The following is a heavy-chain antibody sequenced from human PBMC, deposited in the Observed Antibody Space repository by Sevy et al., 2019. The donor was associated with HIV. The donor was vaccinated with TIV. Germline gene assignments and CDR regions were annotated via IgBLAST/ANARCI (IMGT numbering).Heavy chain of an antibody. V-gene: IGHV3-23*01. Sequence: GGSLRLSCAASGFIFSTYTMTWVRRAPGKGLEWVSGISGSGGSTDYADSLKGRFTIFRDNSKSTVHLQMNSLRAEDTAVYCCAKGDRTFYGLDVWGQGTTVTVSS. CDR1: GFIFSTYT. CDR2: ISGSGGST. CDR3: AKGDRTFYGLDV. J-gene: IGHJ6*02. D-gene: IGHD2-15*01.